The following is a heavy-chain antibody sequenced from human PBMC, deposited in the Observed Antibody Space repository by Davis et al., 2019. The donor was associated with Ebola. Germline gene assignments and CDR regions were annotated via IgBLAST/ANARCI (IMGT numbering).Heavy chain of an antibody. CDR3: ARDRGTGVYYDRLDY. CDR1: GGSISSSSYY. D-gene: IGHD3-22*01. V-gene: IGHV4-39*07. Sequence: SETLSLTCTVSGGSISSSSYYWGWIRQPPGKGLEWTGSIYYSWSTNYNPSLKSRVTISVDTSKNQFSLKLSSVTAADTAVYYCARDRGTGVYYDRLDYWGQGTLVTVSS. J-gene: IGHJ4*02. CDR2: IYYSWST.